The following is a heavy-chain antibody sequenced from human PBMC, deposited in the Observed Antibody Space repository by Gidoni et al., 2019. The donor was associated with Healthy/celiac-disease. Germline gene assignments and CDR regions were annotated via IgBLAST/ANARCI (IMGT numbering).Heavy chain of an antibody. V-gene: IGHV3-9*01. J-gene: IGHJ6*02. Sequence: EVQLVESGGGLVQPGRSLGISCAASGFTFDDYAMHWVRQAPGKGLEWVSGMSWNSGSIGYADSVKGRFTISRDNAKNSLYLQMNSLRAEDTALYYCAKGGIAAAGTSYYYGMDVWGQGTTVTVSS. CDR3: AKGGIAAAGTSYYYGMDV. CDR2: MSWNSGSI. D-gene: IGHD6-13*01. CDR1: GFTFDDYA.